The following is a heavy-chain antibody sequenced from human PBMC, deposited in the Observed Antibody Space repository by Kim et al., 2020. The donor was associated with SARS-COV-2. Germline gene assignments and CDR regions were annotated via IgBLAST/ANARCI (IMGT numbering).Heavy chain of an antibody. D-gene: IGHD4-17*01. CDR3: ARHKEGATVVTWEFDY. J-gene: IGHJ4*02. V-gene: IGHV4-39*01. Sequence: YLQSRVPISVDTSKNPFSLKLSSVTAADTAVYYCARHKEGATVVTWEFDYWGQGTLVTVSS.